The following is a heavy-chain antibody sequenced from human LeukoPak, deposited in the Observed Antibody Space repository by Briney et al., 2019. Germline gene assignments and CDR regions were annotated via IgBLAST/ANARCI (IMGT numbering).Heavy chain of an antibody. J-gene: IGHJ4*02. D-gene: IGHD3-10*01. Sequence: GGSLRLSCAASGFTFSSYAMSWVRQAPGKGLEWVSAISGSGGSTYYADSVKGRFTISRDNSKNTLYLQMNSLRAEDTAVYYCAKSGGSGTNKYYFDYWGQGTLVTVSS. CDR3: AKSGGSGTNKYYFDY. CDR1: GFTFSSYA. V-gene: IGHV3-23*01. CDR2: ISGSGGST.